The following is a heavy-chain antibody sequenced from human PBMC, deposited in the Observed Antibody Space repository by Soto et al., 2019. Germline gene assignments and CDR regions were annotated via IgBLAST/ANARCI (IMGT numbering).Heavy chain of an antibody. CDR3: AKIVSPYYYDSSGYPTTYYYYGMDV. CDR1: GFTFSSYA. CDR2: ISGSGGST. Sequence: PGGSLRLSCAASGFTFSSYAMSWVRQAPGKGLEWVSAISGSGGSTYYADSVKGRFTISRDNSKNTLYLQMNSLRAEGTAVYYCAKIVSPYYYDSSGYPTTYYYYGMDVWGQGTTVTVSS. D-gene: IGHD3-22*01. J-gene: IGHJ6*02. V-gene: IGHV3-23*01.